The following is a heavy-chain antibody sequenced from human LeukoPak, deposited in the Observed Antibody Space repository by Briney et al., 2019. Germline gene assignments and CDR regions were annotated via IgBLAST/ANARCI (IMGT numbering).Heavy chain of an antibody. V-gene: IGHV3-21*01. CDR1: GFTFSSYS. CDR2: ISSSSSYI. CDR3: ASIRGAYTFGGVKEDDY. Sequence: PGGSLRLSCAASGFTFSSYSMNWVRQAPGKGLEWVSSISSSSSYIYYADSVKGRFTISRDNAKNSPYLQMNSLRAEDTAVYYCASIRGAYTFGGVKEDDYWGQGTLVTVSS. D-gene: IGHD3-16*01. J-gene: IGHJ4*02.